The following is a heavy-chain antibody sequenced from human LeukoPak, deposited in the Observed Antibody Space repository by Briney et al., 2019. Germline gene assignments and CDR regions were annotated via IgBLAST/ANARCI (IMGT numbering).Heavy chain of an antibody. V-gene: IGHV3-21*01. Sequence: GGSLRLSCAASGFTFSSYSMNWVRQAPGKGLEWVSSISSSSYIYYADSVKGRFTISRDNAKNSLYLQMNSLRAEDTAVYYCARDYGDIVATISSYYYGMDVWGQGTTVTVSS. D-gene: IGHD5-12*01. CDR3: ARDYGDIVATISSYYYGMDV. CDR2: ISSSSYI. CDR1: GFTFSSYS. J-gene: IGHJ6*02.